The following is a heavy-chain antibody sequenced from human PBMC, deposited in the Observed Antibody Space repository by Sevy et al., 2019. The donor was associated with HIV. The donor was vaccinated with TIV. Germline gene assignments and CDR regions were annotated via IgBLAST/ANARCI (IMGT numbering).Heavy chain of an antibody. D-gene: IGHD6-19*01. Sequence: GGSLRLSCAASGFIFGDLYMDWVRQAPGKGLKWIGRIRNKAKSSTTEYAASVKGRFTITRDDSKNSLLLQVNSLKTEDTARYYCAAVAADRGYFNIWGRGTLVTVSS. V-gene: IGHV3-72*01. CDR1: GFIFGDLY. CDR3: AAVAADRGYFNI. CDR2: IRNKAKSSTT. J-gene: IGHJ2*01.